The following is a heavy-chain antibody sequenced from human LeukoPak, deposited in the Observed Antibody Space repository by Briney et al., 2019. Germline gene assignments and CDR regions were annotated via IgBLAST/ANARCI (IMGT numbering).Heavy chain of an antibody. CDR1: VSTLTNYA. J-gene: IGHJ4*02. V-gene: IGHV1-18*01. CDR2: ITANTGER. Sequence: ASVTLSCRSSVSTLTNYALSWVRQAPGQGLERMGWITANTGERYSAQRFQGRVTWTTDTSANTAYMELRSLTSDDTAVYYCAREGMSGFSSGWYADHWGQGTLITVSS. CDR3: AREGMSGFSSGWYADH. D-gene: IGHD6-19*01.